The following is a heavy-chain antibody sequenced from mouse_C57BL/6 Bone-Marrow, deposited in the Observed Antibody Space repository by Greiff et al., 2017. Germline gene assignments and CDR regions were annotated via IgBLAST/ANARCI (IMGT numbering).Heavy chain of an antibody. CDR3: ARRFYYYGSSYGY. D-gene: IGHD1-1*01. V-gene: IGHV1-55*01. Sequence: VQLQQPGAELVKPGASVKMSCKASGYTFTSYWITWVKQRPGQGLEWIGDIYPGSGSTNYNEKFKSKATLTVDTSSSTAYMQLSSLTSEDSAVYYCARRFYYYGSSYGYWGQGTTLTVSS. CDR2: IYPGSGST. J-gene: IGHJ2*01. CDR1: GYTFTSYW.